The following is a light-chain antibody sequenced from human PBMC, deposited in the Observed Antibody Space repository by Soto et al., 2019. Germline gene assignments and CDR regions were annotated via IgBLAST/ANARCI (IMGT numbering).Light chain of an antibody. V-gene: IGKV1-5*01. CDR1: QSIGSW. J-gene: IGKJ1*01. CDR3: LQDINYPWT. Sequence: DIQMTQSPSTLSASVGDRVTITCRASQSIGSWLAWYQQKPGKAPKLLIYDGSTLESGVPSRFSGSESDTEFNLAISSLQPEDSATYYCLQDINYPWTFGQGTKVDI. CDR2: DGS.